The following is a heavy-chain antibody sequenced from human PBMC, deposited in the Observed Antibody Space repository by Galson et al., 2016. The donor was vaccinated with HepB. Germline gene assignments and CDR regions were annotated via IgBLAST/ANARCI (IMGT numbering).Heavy chain of an antibody. J-gene: IGHJ3*01. Sequence: SLRLSCAASGFTFKNYGMNWVRQAPDKSLHWVAVVSYDGVNQFYADSVKGRFTVSRDNSKNTLYLQMNNLRPQDTGLYYCAKARGYGDHLDAFGLWGQGTIVTVS. D-gene: IGHD4-17*01. V-gene: IGHV3-30*18. CDR3: AKARGYGDHLDAFGL. CDR1: GFTFKNYG. CDR2: VSYDGVNQ.